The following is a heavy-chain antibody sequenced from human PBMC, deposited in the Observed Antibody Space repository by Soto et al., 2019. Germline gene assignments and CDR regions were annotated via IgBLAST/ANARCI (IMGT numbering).Heavy chain of an antibody. Sequence: EVQLVQSGAEVKKPGESLRISCKGSGYSFTSYWISWVRQMPGKGLEWMGRIDPSDSYTNYSPSFQGHVTISADKSISTAYLQWSSLEASDTAMYYCARGSIAAAGSYYYYGMDVWGQGTTVTVSS. CDR3: ARGSIAAAGSYYYYGMDV. D-gene: IGHD6-13*01. V-gene: IGHV5-10-1*01. CDR1: GYSFTSYW. CDR2: IDPSDSYT. J-gene: IGHJ6*02.